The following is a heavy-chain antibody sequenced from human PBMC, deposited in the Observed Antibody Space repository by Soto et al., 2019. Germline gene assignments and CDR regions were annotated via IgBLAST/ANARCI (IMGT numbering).Heavy chain of an antibody. Sequence: SETLSLTCTVSGGSVSSSSYYWGWVRQPPGKGLEWIGSVYYSGSTYYNPSLERRVTISVDKSKNPFSLKLSSLTAADTAVYYCASEHVGAWIDYRSPPHYHSYGMDGWGQGTTVTVSS. J-gene: IGHJ6*02. CDR3: ASEHVGAWIDYRSPPHYHSYGMDG. CDR1: GGSVSSSSYY. D-gene: IGHD4-4*01. V-gene: IGHV4-39*01. CDR2: VYYSGST.